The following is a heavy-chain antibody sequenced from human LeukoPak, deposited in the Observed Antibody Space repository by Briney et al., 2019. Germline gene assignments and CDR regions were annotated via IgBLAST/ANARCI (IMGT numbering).Heavy chain of an antibody. D-gene: IGHD3-10*01. J-gene: IGHJ3*02. Sequence: GGSLRLSCAASGFTFSSYGMHWVRQAPGKGLEWVAVIWYDGSNKYYADSVKGRFTISRDNSKNTQYLQMNSLRAEDTAVYYCARDRGYYGSAYDAFDIWGQGTMVTVSS. CDR1: GFTFSSYG. V-gene: IGHV3-33*01. CDR2: IWYDGSNK. CDR3: ARDRGYYGSAYDAFDI.